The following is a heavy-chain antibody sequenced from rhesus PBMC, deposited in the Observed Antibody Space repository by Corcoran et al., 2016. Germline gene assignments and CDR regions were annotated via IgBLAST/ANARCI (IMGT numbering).Heavy chain of an antibody. CDR3: AREAAADHGQKDAFDF. V-gene: IGHV4-93*01. CDR1: GGSISSSNW. Sequence: QVQLQESGPAVVKPSETLSLTCAVSGGSISSSNWWSWIRQSPGKGLEWIGGIYGSGGSTEYNPSLKSRVTVSIDTSKNQFSLKPSSVTAADTAVYYCAREAAADHGQKDAFDFWGQGLRVTVSS. CDR2: IYGSGGST. D-gene: IGHD6-25*01. J-gene: IGHJ3*01.